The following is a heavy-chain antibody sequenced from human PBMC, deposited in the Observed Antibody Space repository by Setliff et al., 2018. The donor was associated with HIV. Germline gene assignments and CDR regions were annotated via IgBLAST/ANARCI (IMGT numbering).Heavy chain of an antibody. Sequence: GGSLRLSCAASGLTFSSYAMYWVRQAPGKGLMWVSHISDDGTSTSYADSVKGRFIMSRDIAKKAVYLHMSSLSVEDTAIYYCASHSFGISPPGKDWGQGTLVTVSS. J-gene: IGHJ4*02. CDR3: ASHSFGISPPGKD. D-gene: IGHD3-16*01. CDR1: GLTFSSYA. CDR2: ISDDGTST. V-gene: IGHV3-74*01.